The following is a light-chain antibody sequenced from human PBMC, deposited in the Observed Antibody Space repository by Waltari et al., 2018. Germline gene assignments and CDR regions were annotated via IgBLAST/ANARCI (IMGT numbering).Light chain of an antibody. J-gene: IGKJ1*01. CDR2: GAS. V-gene: IGKV3-20*01. CDR3: QHYVCLPVT. CDR1: QSVGRS. Sequence: EIVLTQSPGTLSLSPGERVTLSCRASQSVGRSLAWYQQKPGQAPRLLIYGASSRATGIPDRFSGSGSGTDFSLTISRLAPDDLSVYYCQHYVCLPVTFGQGTKVEI.